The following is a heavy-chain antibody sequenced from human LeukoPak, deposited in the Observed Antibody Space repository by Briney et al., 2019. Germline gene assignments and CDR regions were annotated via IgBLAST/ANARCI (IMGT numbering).Heavy chain of an antibody. Sequence: SETLSLTCAVYGGSFSGYYWSWIRQPPGKGLEWIGEINHSGSTNYNPSLKSRVTISVDTSKNQFSLKLSSVTAADTAVYYCARTDTAMVNYYYYYYMDVWGKGTTVTVSS. CDR3: ARTDTAMVNYYYYYYMDV. J-gene: IGHJ6*03. CDR2: INHSGST. V-gene: IGHV4-34*01. CDR1: GGSFSGYY. D-gene: IGHD5-18*01.